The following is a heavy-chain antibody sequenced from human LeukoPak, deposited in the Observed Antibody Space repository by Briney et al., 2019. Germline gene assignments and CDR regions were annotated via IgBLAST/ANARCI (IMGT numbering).Heavy chain of an antibody. CDR2: IYHTGTT. D-gene: IGHD2-2*01. J-gene: IGHJ4*02. V-gene: IGHV4-38-2*01. Sequence: KPSETLSLTCAFSGFSISSGDYWGWIRQPPGKGLEGVGTIYHTGTTYYNPSLKSRVTIPVDTSSNQFSLRLSSVTAADTAVYYCARGGSDCYTTSCQRNFDYWGQGTLVTVSP. CDR3: ARGGSDCYTTSCQRNFDY. CDR1: GFSISSGDY.